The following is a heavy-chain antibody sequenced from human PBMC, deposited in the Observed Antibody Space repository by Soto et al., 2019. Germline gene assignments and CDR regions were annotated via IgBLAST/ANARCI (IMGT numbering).Heavy chain of an antibody. CDR2: MNPNSGNT. J-gene: IGHJ4*02. CDR3: ARAHNSGDVDY. D-gene: IGHD4-17*01. CDR1: GYTFTSHD. V-gene: IGHV1-8*01. Sequence: QVQLVKSGAEVKEPGASVKVSCKSSGYTFTSHDINWVRQATGQGLEWMGWMNPNSGNTGYAQKFQGRVAMTRDTSISTAYMELSSLTSDDTAVYCCARAHNSGDVDYWGQGTLVTVSS.